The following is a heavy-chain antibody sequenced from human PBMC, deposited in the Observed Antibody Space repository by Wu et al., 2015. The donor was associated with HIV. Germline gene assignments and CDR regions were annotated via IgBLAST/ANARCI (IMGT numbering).Heavy chain of an antibody. J-gene: IGHJ6*02. CDR3: ARNTDSVATSLYSLGV. D-gene: IGHD5-12*01. V-gene: IGHV1-69*05. CDR1: GDGFTSYA. Sequence: QAQLVQFGDEVKKPGSSVKVTCKASGDGFTSYAVSRVRQAPGQGLEWMGGINPLFGTTKHVQRFQDRVTFSTDESKRTVYMELSSLRNEDTAVYYCARNTDSVATSLYSLGVWGQGTTVTVSS. CDR2: INPLFGTT.